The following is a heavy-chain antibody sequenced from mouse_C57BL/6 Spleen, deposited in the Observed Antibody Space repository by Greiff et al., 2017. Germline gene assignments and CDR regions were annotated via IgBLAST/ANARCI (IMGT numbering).Heavy chain of an antibody. CDR3: TPYYYGRGYFDV. J-gene: IGHJ1*03. V-gene: IGHV14-4*01. CDR1: GFNIKDDY. Sequence: VQLKESGAELVRPGASVKLSCTASGFNIKDDYMHWVKQRPEQGLEWIGWIDPENGDTEYASKFQGKATITADTSSNTAYLQLSSLTSEDTAVYYCTPYYYGRGYFDVWGTGTTVTVSS. D-gene: IGHD1-1*01. CDR2: IDPENGDT.